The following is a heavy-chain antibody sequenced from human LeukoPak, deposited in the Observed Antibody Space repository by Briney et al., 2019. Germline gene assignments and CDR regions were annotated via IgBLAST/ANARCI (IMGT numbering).Heavy chain of an antibody. CDR3: ARDGRITMVRGVIHYGMDV. J-gene: IGHJ6*02. CDR1: GFTFSNYG. CDR2: IQYDGSNK. Sequence: GGSLRLSCAASGFTFSNYGIHWVRQAPGMGLEGVSFIQYDGSNKFYSESVKGRFTISRDNSKKTVFLQMNSLRSEDTALYYCARDGRITMVRGVIHYGMDVWGQGTTVTVSS. V-gene: IGHV3-30*02. D-gene: IGHD3-10*01.